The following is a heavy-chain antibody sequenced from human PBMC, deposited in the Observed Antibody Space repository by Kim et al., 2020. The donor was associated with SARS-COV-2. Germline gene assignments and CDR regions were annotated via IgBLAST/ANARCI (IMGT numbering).Heavy chain of an antibody. CDR1: GFPFSDFY. Sequence: GGSLRLSCAASGFPFSDFYIAWIRQAPGKGLEWVSYITVTGATTYYADSVRGRFTISRDNAKNSVHLQMNTLRAEDTAVYYCARERRVTTVTRIDYFDYWGQGALVTVAS. J-gene: IGHJ4*02. D-gene: IGHD4-17*01. CDR2: ITVTGATT. CDR3: ARERRVTTVTRIDYFDY. V-gene: IGHV3-11*01.